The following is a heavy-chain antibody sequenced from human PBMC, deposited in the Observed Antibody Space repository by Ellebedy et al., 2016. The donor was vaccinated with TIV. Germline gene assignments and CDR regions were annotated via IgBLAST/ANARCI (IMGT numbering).Heavy chain of an antibody. Sequence: ASVKVSCKASGGTFSSYAISWVRQAPGQGLEWMGGIIPIFGTANYAQKFQGRVTITADESTSTAYMELSSLRSEDTAVYYCAREVVGAHGENWFDPWGQGTLVTVSS. CDR2: IIPIFGTA. D-gene: IGHD1-26*01. CDR1: GGTFSSYA. V-gene: IGHV1-69*13. J-gene: IGHJ5*02. CDR3: AREVVGAHGENWFDP.